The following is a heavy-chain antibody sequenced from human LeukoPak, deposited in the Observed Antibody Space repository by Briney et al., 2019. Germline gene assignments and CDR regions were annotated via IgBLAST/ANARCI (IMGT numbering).Heavy chain of an antibody. D-gene: IGHD1-26*01. CDR1: GYTFTRYG. CDR3: ARGGGRDSGRENDY. CDR2: ISGYNGNT. J-gene: IGHJ4*02. Sequence: ASVKVSCKASGYTFTRYGISWVRQAPGQGLEWVGWISGYNGNTNYAHKLLGRVTMTTDTSTSTVYMELRSLTSDDTAVYYCARGGGRDSGRENDYWGQGTLVTVSS. V-gene: IGHV1-18*01.